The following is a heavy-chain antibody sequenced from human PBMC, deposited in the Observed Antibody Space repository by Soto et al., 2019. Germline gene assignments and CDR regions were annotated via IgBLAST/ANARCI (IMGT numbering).Heavy chain of an antibody. V-gene: IGHV3-33*01. CDR1: GFTFSSYG. J-gene: IGHJ5*02. CDR2: IWYDGSNK. Sequence: PGGSLRLSCAASGFTFSSYGMHWVRQAPGKGLEWVAVIWYDGSNKYYADSVKGRFTISRDNSKNTLYLQMNSLRAEDTAVYYCARDQRTLLWFGGLYNWFDPWGQGTLVTAPQ. CDR3: ARDQRTLLWFGGLYNWFDP. D-gene: IGHD3-10*01.